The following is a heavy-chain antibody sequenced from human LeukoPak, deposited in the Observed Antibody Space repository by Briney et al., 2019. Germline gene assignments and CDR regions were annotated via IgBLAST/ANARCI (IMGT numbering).Heavy chain of an antibody. V-gene: IGHV4-61*02. CDR3: ARAYDTGIHYYYYMDV. CDR2: IYTSGST. D-gene: IGHD3-9*01. Sequence: SETLSLTCTVSGGSISSGSYYWSWIRQPAGKGLEWIGRIYTSGSTNYNPSLKSRVTISVDTSKNQFSLKLSSVTAADTAVYYCARAYDTGIHYYYYMDVWGKGTTVTVSS. CDR1: GGSISSGSYY. J-gene: IGHJ6*03.